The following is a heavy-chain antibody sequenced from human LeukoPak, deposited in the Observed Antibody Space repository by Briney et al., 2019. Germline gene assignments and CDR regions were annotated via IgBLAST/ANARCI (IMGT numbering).Heavy chain of an antibody. J-gene: IGHJ3*02. V-gene: IGHV3-23*01. CDR1: GFTFSSYA. Sequence: GGSLRLSCAASGFTFSSYAMNWVRQAPGKGLEWVSHISSSGGSTYYAGSVKGRFTISRDNSKNTLYLQMNSLRAEDTAVYYCAKALTGTKAFDIWGQGTMVTISS. CDR2: ISSSGGST. D-gene: IGHD1-20*01. CDR3: AKALTGTKAFDI.